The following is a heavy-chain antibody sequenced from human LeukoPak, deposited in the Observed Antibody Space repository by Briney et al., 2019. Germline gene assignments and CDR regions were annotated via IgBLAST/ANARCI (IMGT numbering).Heavy chain of an antibody. Sequence: GGSLRLSCAASGFSFNTYWMSWVRQGPGKGLEWVATIWPDGSDKKYVDSVRDRFTISRDNAKNLLYLQMNSLSAEDTAVYFCAILFGSVTTFDYWGQGALVTVSS. V-gene: IGHV3-7*01. CDR1: GFSFNTYW. CDR3: AILFGSVTTFDY. J-gene: IGHJ4*02. CDR2: IWPDGSDK. D-gene: IGHD4-17*01.